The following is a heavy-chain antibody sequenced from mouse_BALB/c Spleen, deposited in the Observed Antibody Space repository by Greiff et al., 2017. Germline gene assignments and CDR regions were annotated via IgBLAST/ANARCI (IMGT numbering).Heavy chain of an antibody. CDR3: NGGDVNYYAMDY. D-gene: IGHD3-3*01. CDR2: IDPENGDT. Sequence: EVQLQQSGAELVRSGASVKLSCTASGFNIQDYYMHWVKQRPEQGLEWIGWIDPENGDTEYAPKFQGKATMTADTSSNTAYLQLSSLTSEDTAVYYCNGGDVNYYAMDYWGQGTSVTVSA. V-gene: IGHV14-4*02. CDR1: GFNIQDYY. J-gene: IGHJ4*01.